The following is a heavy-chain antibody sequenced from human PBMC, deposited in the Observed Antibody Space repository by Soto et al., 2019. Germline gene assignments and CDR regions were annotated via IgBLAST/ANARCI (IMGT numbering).Heavy chain of an antibody. J-gene: IGHJ5*02. CDR3: ARRPSSSWRNWFDP. V-gene: IGHV1-2*02. CDR2: INPNSGGT. CDR1: GYTFTGYY. D-gene: IGHD6-13*01. Sequence: ASVKVSCKASGYTFTGYYMHWVRQAPGQGLEWVGWINPNSGGTNYAQKFQGRVTMTRDTSISTAYMELSRLRSDDTAVYYCARRPSSSWRNWFDPWGQGTLVTVSS.